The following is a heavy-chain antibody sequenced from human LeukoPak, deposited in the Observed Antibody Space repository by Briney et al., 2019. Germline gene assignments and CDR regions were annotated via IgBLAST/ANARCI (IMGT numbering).Heavy chain of an antibody. CDR1: AFTFSSHA. J-gene: IGHJ5*02. Sequence: GGSLRLSCVGSAFTFSSHAMSWVRQTPGKGLEWVSAISGSGGGTYYADSVKGRFTISRDNSKNTLYLQMNSLRAEDTAVYYCAKDGGITIFGVVIEGSWFDPWGQGTLVTVSS. V-gene: IGHV3-23*01. CDR3: AKDGGITIFGVVIEGSWFDP. D-gene: IGHD3-3*01. CDR2: ISGSGGGT.